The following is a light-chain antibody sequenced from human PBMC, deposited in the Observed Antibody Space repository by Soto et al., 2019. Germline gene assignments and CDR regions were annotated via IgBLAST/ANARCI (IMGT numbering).Light chain of an antibody. CDR2: GAS. CDR1: QSVSDN. V-gene: IGKV3-15*01. CDR3: QQYNYWPGLT. Sequence: ETVMTQSPATLSVSPGERVTLSCRASQSVSDNLAWYQQKPGQAPRLLIYGASARATGIPARFSGSGSATEFTLTISSLQSEDFAVYYCQQYNYWPGLTFGGGTKVEI. J-gene: IGKJ4*01.